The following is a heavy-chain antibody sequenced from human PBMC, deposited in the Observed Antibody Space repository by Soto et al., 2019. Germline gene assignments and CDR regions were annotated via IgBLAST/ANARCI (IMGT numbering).Heavy chain of an antibody. CDR2: ISGSGDST. CDR3: AKGVPGIAVAGTAYFQH. Sequence: GGSLRLSCAASGFTFSSYGMSWVRQAPGKGLEWVSGISGSGDSTYYADSVKGRFTISRDNSKNTLYLQMNSLRAEDTAVYYCAKGVPGIAVAGTAYFQHWGQGTLVTVSS. V-gene: IGHV3-23*01. CDR1: GFTFSSYG. D-gene: IGHD6-19*01. J-gene: IGHJ1*01.